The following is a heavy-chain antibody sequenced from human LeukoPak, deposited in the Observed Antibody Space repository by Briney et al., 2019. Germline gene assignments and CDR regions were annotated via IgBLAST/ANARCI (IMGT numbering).Heavy chain of an antibody. CDR1: GGTFSSYA. D-gene: IGHD3-3*01. Sequence: SVKVSCKASGGTFSSYAISWVRQAPGQGLEWMGGIIPIFGTANYAQKFQGRVTITTDESTSTAYMELSSLRSEDTAVYYCARRGNPKPFWSGPLTEAFDIWGQGTMVTVSS. CDR3: ARRGNPKPFWSGPLTEAFDI. J-gene: IGHJ3*02. V-gene: IGHV1-69*05. CDR2: IIPIFGTA.